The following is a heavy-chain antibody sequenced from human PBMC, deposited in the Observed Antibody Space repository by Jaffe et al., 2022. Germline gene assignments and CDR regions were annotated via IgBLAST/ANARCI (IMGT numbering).Heavy chain of an antibody. D-gene: IGHD2-2*02. CDR1: GASVSSYY. Sequence: QVHLQQSGPGLVKPSETLSVTCTVSGASVSSYYWSWIRQPPGKGLEWIGYIHYSGSTSYSPSLKSRVTISLDTSKTQFSLKLSSVTAADTAVYYCVGYTNRRLDPWGQGTLVTVSS. CDR3: VGYTNRRLDP. J-gene: IGHJ5*02. CDR2: IHYSGST. V-gene: IGHV4-59*02.